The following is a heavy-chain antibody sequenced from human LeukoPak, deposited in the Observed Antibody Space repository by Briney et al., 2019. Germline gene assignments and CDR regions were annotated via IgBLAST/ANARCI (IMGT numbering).Heavy chain of an antibody. J-gene: IGHJ6*02. V-gene: IGHV1-18*01. CDR1: GYTFTSYG. CDR3: ARDWVGITMVRGAEDYYYYGMDV. Sequence: ASVKVSCKASGYTFTSYGISWVRQAPGQGLEWMGWFSAYNGNTNYAQKLQGRVTMTTDTSTSTAYMELRSLRSDDTAVYYCARDWVGITMVRGAEDYYYYGMDVWGQGTTVTVSS. D-gene: IGHD3-10*01. CDR2: FSAYNGNT.